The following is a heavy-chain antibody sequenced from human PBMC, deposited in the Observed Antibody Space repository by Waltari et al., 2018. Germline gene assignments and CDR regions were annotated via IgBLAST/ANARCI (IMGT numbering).Heavy chain of an antibody. CDR1: GYSISSGYY. J-gene: IGHJ4*02. Sequence: QVQLQESGPGLVKPSETLSLTCAVSGYSISSGYYWGWIRQPPGTGLEGMGSIYYSGSTYYNPSLKSRVTISVDTSKNQFSLKLSSVTAADTAVYYCARRASSSWYADYWGQGTLVTVSS. CDR3: ARRASSSWYADY. CDR2: IYYSGST. D-gene: IGHD6-13*01. V-gene: IGHV4-38-2*01.